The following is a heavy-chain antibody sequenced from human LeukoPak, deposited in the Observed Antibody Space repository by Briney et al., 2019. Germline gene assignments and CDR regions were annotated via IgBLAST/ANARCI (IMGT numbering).Heavy chain of an antibody. CDR1: GFSFSNAW. Sequence: PGGSLRLSCAASGFSFSNAWMSWVRQAPGKGLEWVGRIKTKTDGETTDYAAPVKGRFTISRDDSKNTLYLQMNSLKTEDTAVYYCAETHRYNYWGQGTLVTVSS. CDR3: AETHRYNY. J-gene: IGHJ4*02. D-gene: IGHD5-24*01. CDR2: IKTKTDGETT. V-gene: IGHV3-15*01.